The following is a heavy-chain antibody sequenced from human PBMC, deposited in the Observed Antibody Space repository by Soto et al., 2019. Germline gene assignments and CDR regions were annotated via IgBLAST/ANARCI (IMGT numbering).Heavy chain of an antibody. J-gene: IGHJ4*02. CDR3: ARDYYDSSGSYRYFDL. CDR2: IFHTGST. D-gene: IGHD3-22*01. V-gene: IGHV4-4*02. Sequence: QVQLQESGPGLVKPSGTLSLTCAVSGGSISTSNWWTWVRQPPGKGPEWIGEIFHTGSTNYNPSLKSRVIISVDKSKNQFSLNLTSVTAADTAVYYCARDYYDSSGSYRYFDLWGQGTLVTVSS. CDR1: GGSISTSNW.